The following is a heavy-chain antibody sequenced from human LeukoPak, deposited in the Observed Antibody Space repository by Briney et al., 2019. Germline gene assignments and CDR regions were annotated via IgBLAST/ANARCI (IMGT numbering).Heavy chain of an antibody. CDR3: ARGLTVDF. CDR1: GFTFSSYE. Sequence: GGSLRLSCAASGFTFSSYEMNWVRRAPGRGLEWVSYISNSGSTIYYADSVKGRFTISRDNAKNSLYLQMNSLRADDTAVFYCARGLTVDFWGQGTLVTVSS. D-gene: IGHD4/OR15-4a*01. V-gene: IGHV3-48*03. CDR2: ISNSGSTI. J-gene: IGHJ4*02.